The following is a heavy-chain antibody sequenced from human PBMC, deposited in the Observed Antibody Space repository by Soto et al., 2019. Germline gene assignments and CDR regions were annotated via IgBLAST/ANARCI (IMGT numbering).Heavy chain of an antibody. J-gene: IGHJ6*02. Sequence: PGGSLRLSCAASGFTFSSYWMHWVRQAPGKGLVWVSRINSDGSSTSYADSVKGRFTISRDNAKNTLYLQMNSLRAEDTAVYYCVISRITIFGVVDYYYGMDVWGQGTTVTVSS. CDR1: GFTFSSYW. CDR3: VISRITIFGVVDYYYGMDV. D-gene: IGHD3-3*01. V-gene: IGHV3-74*01. CDR2: INSDGSST.